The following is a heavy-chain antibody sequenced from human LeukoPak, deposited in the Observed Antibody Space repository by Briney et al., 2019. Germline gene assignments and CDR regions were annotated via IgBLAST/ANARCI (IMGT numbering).Heavy chain of an antibody. J-gene: IGHJ4*02. D-gene: IGHD3-22*01. CDR2: IIPIFGSA. CDR3: ARGYYDSSGYDPGLGY. Sequence: ASVKVSCKASGGTFSSYTITWVRQAPGQGLEWMGGIIPIFGSANYAQKFQGRVTITADESTSTAYMELSSLRSEDTAMYWCARGYYDSSGYDPGLGYWGQGTLVTVSS. CDR1: GGTFSSYT. V-gene: IGHV1-69*13.